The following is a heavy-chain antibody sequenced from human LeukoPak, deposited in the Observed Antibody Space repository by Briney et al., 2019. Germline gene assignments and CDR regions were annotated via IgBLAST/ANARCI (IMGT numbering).Heavy chain of an antibody. V-gene: IGHV4-39*01. D-gene: IGHD3-22*01. J-gene: IGHJ4*02. CDR1: GGSMSSFSYY. CDR3: ARHRIYDSSGYPFDY. Sequence: SETLSLTCSVSGGSMSSFSYYWGWIRQPPGKGLEWIGSIYYSGSTYYNPSLKSRFTISVDTSKNQFSLKLSSVPAADTAVYYCARHRIYDSSGYPFDYWGQGTLVTVSS. CDR2: IYYSGST.